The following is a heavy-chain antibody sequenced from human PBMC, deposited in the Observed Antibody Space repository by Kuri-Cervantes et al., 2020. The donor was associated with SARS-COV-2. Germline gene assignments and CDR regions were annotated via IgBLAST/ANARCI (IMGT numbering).Heavy chain of an antibody. CDR2: ISSGSNSI. CDR3: ARSTPFRRLVVISQGGAFDI. D-gene: IGHD3-22*01. CDR1: GFTFSSSS. V-gene: IGHV3-48*01. J-gene: IGHJ3*02. Sequence: LSLTCAASGFTFSSSSINWVRQAPGKGLEWVSYISSGSNSIYYADSVKGRFTISRDNSKNSLYLQMNSLRVDDTAVYYCARSTPFRRLVVISQGGAFDIWGQGTMVTVSS.